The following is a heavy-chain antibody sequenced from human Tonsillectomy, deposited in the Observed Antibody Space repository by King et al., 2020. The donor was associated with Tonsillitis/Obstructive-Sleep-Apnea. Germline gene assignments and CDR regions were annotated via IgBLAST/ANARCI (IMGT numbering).Heavy chain of an antibody. D-gene: IGHD2-2*01. CDR3: ARVGDIVVVPTVPCFDY. V-gene: IGHV3-48*03. J-gene: IGHJ4*02. CDR2: ISSSGSTI. CDR1: GFTFRSYE. Sequence: VQLVESGRGLIQPGGSLRLSCAASGFTFRSYEMNWVRQAPGKGLEWVSYISSSGSTIYYADSVKGRFTISRDNAKNSLYLQMHSLRAEDTDVYYCARVGDIVVVPTVPCFDYWGQGPLVTVSS.